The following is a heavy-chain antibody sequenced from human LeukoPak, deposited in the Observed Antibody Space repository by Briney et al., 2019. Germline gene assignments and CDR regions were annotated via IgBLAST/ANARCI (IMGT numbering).Heavy chain of an antibody. J-gene: IGHJ6*03. CDR3: AKGSKEVLFTRDHYMDV. D-gene: IGHD3-3*01. Sequence: HPGGSLRLSCAASGFTFSSYGMHWVRQAPGKGLEWVAVISYDGSNKYYADSVKGRFTISRDNSKNTLYLQMNSLRAEDTAVYYCAKGSKEVLFTRDHYMDVWGKGTTVTISS. V-gene: IGHV3-30*18. CDR1: GFTFSSYG. CDR2: ISYDGSNK.